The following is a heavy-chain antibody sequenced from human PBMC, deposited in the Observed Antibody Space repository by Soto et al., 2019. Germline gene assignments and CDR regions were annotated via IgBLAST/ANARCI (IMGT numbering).Heavy chain of an antibody. J-gene: IGHJ4*02. CDR2: IYHSGST. D-gene: IGHD2-2*01. CDR3: ARVPIVVVPAAVYYFDY. CDR1: SGSISSSNW. V-gene: IGHV4-4*02. Sequence: SETLSLTCAVSSGSISSSNWWSWVRQPPGKGLEWIGEIYHSGSTNYNPSLKSRVTISVDKSKNQFSLKLSSVTAADTAVYYCARVPIVVVPAAVYYFDYWGQGTLVTVSS.